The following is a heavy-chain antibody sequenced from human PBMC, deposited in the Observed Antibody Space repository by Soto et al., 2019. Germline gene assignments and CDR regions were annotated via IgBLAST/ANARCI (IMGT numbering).Heavy chain of an antibody. CDR2: INHSGST. J-gene: IGHJ5*02. D-gene: IGHD2-15*01. CDR3: ARGCPYCSGGSCYFCDWFDP. CDR1: GGSFSGYY. Sequence: SETLSLTCAVYGGSFSGYYWSWIRQPPGKGLEWIGEINHSGSTNYNPSLKSRVTISVDTSKNQFSLKLSSVTAADTAVYYCARGCPYCSGGSCYFCDWFDPWGQGTLVTVSS. V-gene: IGHV4-34*01.